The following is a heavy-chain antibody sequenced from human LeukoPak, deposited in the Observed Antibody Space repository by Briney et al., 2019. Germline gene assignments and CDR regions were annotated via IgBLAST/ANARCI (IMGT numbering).Heavy chain of an antibody. D-gene: IGHD3-9*01. CDR2: ISDGGATT. J-gene: IGHJ4*02. CDR3: ARGGHFDWLLLDY. CDR1: GFTFKNNA. V-gene: IGHV3-23*01. Sequence: GGSLRLSCAASGFTFKNNAMNWVRQAPGKGLEWVSVISDGGATTYYADSVKGRFTISRDNSKNTLNLQMNSLRADDTAIYYCARGGHFDWLLLDYWGQGTLVTVSS.